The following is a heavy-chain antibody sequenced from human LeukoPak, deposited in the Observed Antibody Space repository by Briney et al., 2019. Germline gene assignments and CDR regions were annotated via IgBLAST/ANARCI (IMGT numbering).Heavy chain of an antibody. CDR3: AGSRYYDHYYYGMDV. D-gene: IGHD3-3*01. CDR2: IIPILGIA. CDR1: GGTFSIYA. Sequence: SVTVSCKASGGTFSIYAISWVRQAPGQGLEWMGRIIPILGIANYAQKFQGRVTITADKSTSTAYMELSSLRSEDTAVYYCAGSRYYDHYYYGMDVWGQGTTVTVSS. V-gene: IGHV1-69*04. J-gene: IGHJ6*02.